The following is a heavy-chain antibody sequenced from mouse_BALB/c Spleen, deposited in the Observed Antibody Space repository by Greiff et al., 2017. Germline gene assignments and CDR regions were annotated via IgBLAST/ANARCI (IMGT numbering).Heavy chain of an antibody. CDR1: GFSLSRYS. V-gene: IGHV2-6-4*01. CDR3: ARGTTVVEPFWYFDV. CDR2: IWGGGST. J-gene: IGHJ1*01. Sequence: QVQLKESGPGLVAPSQGLSITCTVSGFSLSRYSVHWVRQPPGKGLEWLGMIWGGGSTDYTSALKSRLIISKDNSKSQVFLKMNSLQTDDTAMYYCARGTTVVEPFWYFDVWGAGTTVTVSS. D-gene: IGHD1-1*01.